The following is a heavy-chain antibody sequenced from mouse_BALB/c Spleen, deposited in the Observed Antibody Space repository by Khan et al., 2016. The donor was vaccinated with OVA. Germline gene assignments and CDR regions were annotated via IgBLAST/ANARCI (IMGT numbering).Heavy chain of an antibody. V-gene: IGHV3-2*02. CDR3: ARSVLLRPPVDY. CDR1: GYSITSDYA. J-gene: IGHJ2*01. Sequence: VQLKESGPGLVKPSQSLSLTCTVTGYSITSDYAWNWIRQFPGNKLEWMGCIRYSGSTSYNPSLKSRISITRDTSKNQFFLQLKSVTTEDTATYDCARSVLLRPPVDYWGQGTTLTGSS. CDR2: IRYSGST. D-gene: IGHD1-1*01.